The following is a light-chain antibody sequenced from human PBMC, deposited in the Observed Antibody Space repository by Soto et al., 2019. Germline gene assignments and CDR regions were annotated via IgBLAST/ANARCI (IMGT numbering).Light chain of an antibody. CDR1: LSVTIN. CDR3: QQYDNWPPWT. CDR2: GAS. J-gene: IGKJ1*01. V-gene: IGKV3-15*01. Sequence: EIVMTQSPATLSVSPGERATLSCRASLSVTINLAWYQQKPGQAPRLLIYGASTRATGIPARFSGSGSGTEFTLTISSLQTEDFAVYYCQQYDNWPPWTFGQGTKVDI.